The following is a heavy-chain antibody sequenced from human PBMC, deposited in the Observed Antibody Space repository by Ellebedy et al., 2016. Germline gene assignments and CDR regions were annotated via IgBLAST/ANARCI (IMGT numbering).Heavy chain of an antibody. CDR3: TSPPGYRSY. CDR1: GFTFSSNA. D-gene: IGHD6-19*01. J-gene: IGHJ4*02. V-gene: IGHV3-30-3*01. Sequence: GGSLRLXXAASGFTFSSNAMHWVRQAPGKGLEWVAVISHDGINNHYADSVKGRFSISRDNSKNTLYLQMNSLRTEDTAVYYCTSPPGYRSYWGQGTLVTVSS. CDR2: ISHDGINN.